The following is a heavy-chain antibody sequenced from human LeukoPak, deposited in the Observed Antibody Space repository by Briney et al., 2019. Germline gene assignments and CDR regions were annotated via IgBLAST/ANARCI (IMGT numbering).Heavy chain of an antibody. Sequence: PGGSLRLSCAASGFTFSDYWMRWVRQAPGKGLEWVANIRQDGSEKYYVDSVKGRFTIPRDNAKNSLYLQMNNLRAEDTAVYYCARELLRGAFYAYWGQGTLVTVSS. CDR3: ARELLRGAFYAY. CDR1: GFTFSDYW. D-gene: IGHD1-26*01. CDR2: IRQDGSEK. J-gene: IGHJ4*02. V-gene: IGHV3-7*04.